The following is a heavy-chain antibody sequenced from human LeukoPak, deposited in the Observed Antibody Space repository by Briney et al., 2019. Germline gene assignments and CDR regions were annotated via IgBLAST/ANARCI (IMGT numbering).Heavy chain of an antibody. Sequence: GGSLRLSCAASGFTFSSYWMSWVRQAPGKGLEWVANIKQDGSEKYYVDSVKGRFTISRDNAKNSLYLQMNSLRAEDMAVYYCARDRGYDFWSGYSATFDYWGQGTLVTVSS. CDR2: IKQDGSEK. J-gene: IGHJ4*02. V-gene: IGHV3-7*01. CDR1: GFTFSSYW. CDR3: ARDRGYDFWSGYSATFDY. D-gene: IGHD3-3*01.